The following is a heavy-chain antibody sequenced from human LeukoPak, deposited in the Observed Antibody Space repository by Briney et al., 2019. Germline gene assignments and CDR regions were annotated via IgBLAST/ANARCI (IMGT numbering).Heavy chain of an antibody. V-gene: IGHV3-74*01. CDR2: INSDGSST. J-gene: IGHJ4*02. D-gene: IGHD6-19*01. CDR1: GFTFSSYW. Sequence: GGSLRLSCAASGFTFSSYWMHWVRQAPGKGLVWVSRINSDGSSTSYADSVKGRFTISRDNAKNTLYLQMNSLRAEDTAVYYCAREGLAVAGPFFDYWGQGTLVTVSS. CDR3: AREGLAVAGPFFDY.